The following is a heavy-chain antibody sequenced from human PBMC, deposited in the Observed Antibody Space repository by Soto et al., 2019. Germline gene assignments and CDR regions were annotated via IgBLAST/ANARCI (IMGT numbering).Heavy chain of an antibody. D-gene: IGHD1-26*01. CDR1: GFMFSSYA. J-gene: IGHJ4*02. V-gene: IGHV3-30-3*01. CDR3: ARAGELLVDY. Sequence: QVQLVESGGGVGQPGRSLRLSCAASGFMFSSYAMHWVRQAPGKGLERVAVKTYDGSNKYYADSVKGRFTISRDNSKNPLYLQMNSKRAEDTAVYYCARAGELLVDYGRQGTLVTVSS. CDR2: KTYDGSNK.